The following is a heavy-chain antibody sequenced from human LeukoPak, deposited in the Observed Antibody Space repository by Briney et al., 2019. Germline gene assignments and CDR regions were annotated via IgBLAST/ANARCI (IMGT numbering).Heavy chain of an antibody. Sequence: SETLSLTCVVSGYSISSGFDWGWIRQPPGKGLEWIASIYHSGSTYHNPSLRSRLTISVDKSKNQFSLKLTSVTAADTAMYYCAKISRRWPDYWGQGTLVTVSS. CDR2: IYHSGST. CDR3: AKISRRWPDY. J-gene: IGHJ4*02. V-gene: IGHV4-38-2*01. D-gene: IGHD4-23*01. CDR1: GYSISSGFD.